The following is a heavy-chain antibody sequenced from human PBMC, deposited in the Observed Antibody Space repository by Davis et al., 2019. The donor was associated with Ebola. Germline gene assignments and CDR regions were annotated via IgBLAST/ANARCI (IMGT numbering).Heavy chain of an antibody. CDR1: GYTFTSYG. CDR2: INPNSGGT. D-gene: IGHD1-26*01. CDR3: ARVGPMGGDFDY. Sequence: ASVKVSCKASGYTFTSYGISWVRQAPGQGLEWMGWINPNSGGTNYAQKFQGRVTMTRDTSTSTVYMELSSLRSEDTAVYYCARVGPMGGDFDYWGQGTLVTVSS. V-gene: IGHV1-2*02. J-gene: IGHJ4*02.